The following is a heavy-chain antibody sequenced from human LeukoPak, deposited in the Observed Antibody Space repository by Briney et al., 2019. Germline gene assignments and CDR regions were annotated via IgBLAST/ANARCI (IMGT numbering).Heavy chain of an antibody. CDR1: GFTFSSYA. CDR3: AKDTGNGWFGD. J-gene: IGHJ4*02. Sequence: GGSLRLSCAASGFTFSSYAMHWVRQAPGKGLEWVAVISYDGSNKYYADSVKGRFTISRDNSKNTLYLQMNSLRAEDTAVYYCAKDTGNGWFGDWGQGTLVTVSS. D-gene: IGHD3-10*01. CDR2: ISYDGSNK. V-gene: IGHV3-30*04.